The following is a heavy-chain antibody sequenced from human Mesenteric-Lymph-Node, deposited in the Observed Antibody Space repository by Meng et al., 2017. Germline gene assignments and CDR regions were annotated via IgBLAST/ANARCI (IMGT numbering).Heavy chain of an antibody. J-gene: IGHJ4*02. CDR1: GGSFSGYY. D-gene: IGHD2-2*01. CDR2: INHSGST. CDR3: ARTIGGADIVVVPAAYYFDY. Sequence: QVQLQQWGAGLLKPPQPLSLTCAVYGGSFSGYYWSWIRQPPGKGLEWIGEINHSGSTNYNPSLKSRVTISVDTSKNQFSLKLSSVTAADTAVYYCARTIGGADIVVVPAAYYFDYWGQGTLVTVSS. V-gene: IGHV4-34*01.